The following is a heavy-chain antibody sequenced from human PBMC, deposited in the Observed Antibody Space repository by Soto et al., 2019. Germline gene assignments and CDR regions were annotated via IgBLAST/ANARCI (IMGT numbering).Heavy chain of an antibody. D-gene: IGHD6-19*01. CDR2: IYYSGST. CDR1: GGSISSGGYY. V-gene: IGHV4-31*03. J-gene: IGHJ4*03. Sequence: PSETLSLTCTVSGGSISSGGYYWSWIRQQPGKGLEWIGYIYYSGSTYYNPSLKSRVTISVDTSKNQFSLRLTSVTAAETATYYCARVHVMVVAGSTFGYWGPGPLVTVSS. CDR3: ARVHVMVVAGSTFGY.